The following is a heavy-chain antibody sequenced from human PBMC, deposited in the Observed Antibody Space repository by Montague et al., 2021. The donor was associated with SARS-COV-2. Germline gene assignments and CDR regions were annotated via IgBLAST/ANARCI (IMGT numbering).Heavy chain of an antibody. Sequence: PALVKPTQTLTLTCTFSGFSLSTSGVGVGWIRQPPGKALEWLAVIYWDDDKRYSPSLKSRLTITKDTSKNQVVLTMTNMDPVDTATYYCAHSSIAAAGTTRGRFDPWGQGTLVTVS. CDR2: IYWDDDK. D-gene: IGHD6-13*01. CDR3: AHSSIAAAGTTRGRFDP. CDR1: GFSLSTSGVG. J-gene: IGHJ5*02. V-gene: IGHV2-5*02.